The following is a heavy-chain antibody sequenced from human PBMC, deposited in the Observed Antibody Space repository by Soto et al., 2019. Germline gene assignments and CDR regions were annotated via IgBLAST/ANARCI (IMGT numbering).Heavy chain of an antibody. Sequence: SVKVSCKASGGTLSSYTISWVRQAPGQGLEWMGRIIPILGIANYAQKFQGRVTITADKSTSTAYMELSSLRSEDTAVYYCARSGYCSSTSCSGAFDIWGQGTMVTVSS. D-gene: IGHD2-2*03. CDR2: IIPILGIA. J-gene: IGHJ3*02. CDR1: GGTLSSYT. V-gene: IGHV1-69*02. CDR3: ARSGYCSSTSCSGAFDI.